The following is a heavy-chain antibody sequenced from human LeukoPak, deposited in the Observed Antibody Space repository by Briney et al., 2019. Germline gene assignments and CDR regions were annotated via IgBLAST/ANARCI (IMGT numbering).Heavy chain of an antibody. CDR3: ARDLEYYYGSGSPVIMDV. J-gene: IGHJ6*02. CDR1: GYTFTSYA. CDR2: INAGNGNT. Sequence: GASVKVSCKASGYTFTSYAMHWVRQAPGQRLEWMGWINAGNGNTKYSQKFQGRVTITRDTSASTAYMELSSLRSEDTAVYYCARDLEYYYGSGSPVIMDVWGQGTTVTVSS. V-gene: IGHV1-3*01. D-gene: IGHD3-10*01.